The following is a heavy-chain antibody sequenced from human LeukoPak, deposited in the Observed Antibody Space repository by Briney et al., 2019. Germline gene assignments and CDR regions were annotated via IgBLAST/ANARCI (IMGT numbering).Heavy chain of an antibody. CDR1: GFTFSKYA. Sequence: GSLRLSCAASGFTFSKYAMSWVRQAPGKGLEWVSTIRSSGDDTYYADSVKGRFTISRDNAKNSLYLQMNSLRAEDTAVYYCARDTLSYCSSTSCFTLWFDPWGQGTLVTVSS. CDR3: ARDTLSYCSSTSCFTLWFDP. J-gene: IGHJ5*02. CDR2: IRSSGDDT. D-gene: IGHD2-2*01. V-gene: IGHV3-23*01.